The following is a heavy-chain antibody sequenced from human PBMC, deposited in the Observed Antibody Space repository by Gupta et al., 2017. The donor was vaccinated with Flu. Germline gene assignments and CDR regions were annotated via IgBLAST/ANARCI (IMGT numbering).Heavy chain of an antibody. Sequence: FKGYGMHWVRQAPGKGLGWVSVIWTDGINKYYRDSVKGRFTISRDNSQNTLSLEMNSLRAEDTAVYYCVRERGPFDGFDIWGQGTMVTVSS. V-gene: IGHV3-33*01. CDR1: FKGYG. J-gene: IGHJ3*02. CDR3: VRERGPFDGFDI. CDR2: IWTDGINK.